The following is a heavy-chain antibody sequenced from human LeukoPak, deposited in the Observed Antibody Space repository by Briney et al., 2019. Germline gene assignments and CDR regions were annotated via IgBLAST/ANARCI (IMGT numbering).Heavy chain of an antibody. Sequence: GGSLRLSCAVSGFTFSSYSMNWVRQAPGKGLEWVSYISSRSSTIYYADSVKGRFTISRDNDKNSLYLQMNSLRAEDTAVYYCARDWWGREWGHYDRSDAFDIWGQGTMVTVSS. D-gene: IGHD3-22*01. J-gene: IGHJ3*02. CDR1: GFTFSSYS. CDR3: ARDWWGREWGHYDRSDAFDI. V-gene: IGHV3-48*01. CDR2: ISSRSSTI.